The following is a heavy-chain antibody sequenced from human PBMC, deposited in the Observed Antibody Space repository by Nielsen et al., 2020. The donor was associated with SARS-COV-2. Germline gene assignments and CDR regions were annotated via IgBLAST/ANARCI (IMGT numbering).Heavy chain of an antibody. V-gene: IGHV3-23*01. D-gene: IGHD3-9*01. CDR3: ARNKWLTGWDPFDY. CDR2: ISGSGGSK. Sequence: GGSLRLSCAASGFSFSSYAMSWVRQAPGKGLEWVSTISGSGGSKYYADSVKGRFTISRDYSKDTLYLQMKSLRAEDTAVYYCARNKWLTGWDPFDYWGQGTLVTVSS. CDR1: GFSFSSYA. J-gene: IGHJ4*02.